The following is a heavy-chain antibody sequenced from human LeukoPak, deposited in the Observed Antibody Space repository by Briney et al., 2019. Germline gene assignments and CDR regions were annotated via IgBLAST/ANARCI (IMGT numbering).Heavy chain of an antibody. CDR3: ARDGESGVRFSDY. V-gene: IGHV1-69*04. J-gene: IGHJ4*02. Sequence: ASVKVSCKAFGGTFSSYAISWVRQAPGQGLEWMGRIIPILGIANYAQKFQGKVTITADKSTSTAYMELSSLRSEDTAVYYCARDGESGVRFSDYWGQGTLVTVSS. D-gene: IGHD3-10*01. CDR1: GGTFSSYA. CDR2: IIPILGIA.